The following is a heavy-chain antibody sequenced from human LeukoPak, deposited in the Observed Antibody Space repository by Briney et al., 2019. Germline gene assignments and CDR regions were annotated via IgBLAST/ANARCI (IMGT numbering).Heavy chain of an antibody. Sequence: SETLSLTCAVYGGSFSGYYWSWIRQPPGKGLEWIGAINHSGSTKYNPSLKRRGAISVDPYKNQFTLKLSHVTAADTAVYYCASLYYDFWSGQKGNWFDPWGQGTLVTVSS. V-gene: IGHV4-34*01. J-gene: IGHJ5*02. CDR2: INHSGST. CDR1: GGSFSGYY. D-gene: IGHD3-3*01. CDR3: ASLYYDFWSGQKGNWFDP.